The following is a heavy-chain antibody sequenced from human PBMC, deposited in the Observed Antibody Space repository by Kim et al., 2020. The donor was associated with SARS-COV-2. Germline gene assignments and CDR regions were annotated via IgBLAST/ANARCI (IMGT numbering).Heavy chain of an antibody. CDR3: ARSNWNYVCDY. CDR1: GFTFSSYS. D-gene: IGHD1-7*01. J-gene: IGHJ4*02. Sequence: GGSLRLSCAASGFTFSSYSMNWVRQAPGKGLEWVSSISSSSSYIYYADSVKGRFTISRDNAKNSLYLQMNSLRAEDTAVYYCARSNWNYVCDYWGQGTLVTVSS. V-gene: IGHV3-21*01. CDR2: ISSSSSYI.